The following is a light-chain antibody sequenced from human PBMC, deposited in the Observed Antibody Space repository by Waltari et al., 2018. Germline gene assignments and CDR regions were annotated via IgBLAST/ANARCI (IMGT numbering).Light chain of an antibody. CDR3: QSGGHGTWV. CDR1: SGHSSNV. J-gene: IGLJ3*02. V-gene: IGLV4-69*01. CDR2: VNSDGSH. Sequence: QLVLTQSPSASASLGASVKLTCTLSSGHSSNVVAWLQQQQEKGPRYLMKVNSDGSHSQGDEIADRFTGTSAGAERYLTISNIQSGDAADYYCQSGGHGTWVFGGGTKLTVL.